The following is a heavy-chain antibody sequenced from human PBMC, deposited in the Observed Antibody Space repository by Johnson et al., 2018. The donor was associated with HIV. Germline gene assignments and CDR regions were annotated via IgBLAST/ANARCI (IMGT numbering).Heavy chain of an antibody. CDR1: GFTVSSNY. J-gene: IGHJ3*02. V-gene: IGHV3-53*01. Sequence: VHLVESGGGLIQPGGSLRLSCAASGFTVSSNYMSWVRQAPGKGLEWVSVISGSGGSTYYADSVKGRFTISRDNAKNSLYLQMNSLRAEDTALYYCAKDRGLLAARLGAFDIWCQGTMVTVSS. CDR3: AKDRGLLAARLGAFDI. CDR2: ISGSGGST. D-gene: IGHD6-13*01.